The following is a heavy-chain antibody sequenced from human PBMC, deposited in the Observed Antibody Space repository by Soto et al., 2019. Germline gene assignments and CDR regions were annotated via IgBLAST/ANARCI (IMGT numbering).Heavy chain of an antibody. CDR2: IKQDGSEK. Sequence: GGSLRLSCAASGFTFSSYAMHWVRQAPGKGLEWVANIKQDGSEKYYVDSVKGRFTISRDNAKNSLYLQMNSLRAEDTAVYYCARASAAAGDAFDIWGQGTMVTVSS. V-gene: IGHV3-7*01. CDR3: ARASAAAGDAFDI. D-gene: IGHD6-13*01. CDR1: GFTFSSYA. J-gene: IGHJ3*02.